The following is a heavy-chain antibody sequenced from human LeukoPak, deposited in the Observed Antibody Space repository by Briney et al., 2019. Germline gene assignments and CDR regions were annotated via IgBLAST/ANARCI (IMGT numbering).Heavy chain of an antibody. J-gene: IGHJ5*02. V-gene: IGHV4-61*02. D-gene: IGHD3-3*01. CDR2: IYTSGST. CDR3: AKDDFWSGHP. Sequence: SETLSFTCTVSGGSISSGSYYWSWVRQPAGKGLEWIGRIYTSGSTNYNPSLKSRVTISVDTSKNQFSLKLSSVTAADTAVYYCAKDDFWSGHPWGQGTLVTVSS. CDR1: GGSISSGSYY.